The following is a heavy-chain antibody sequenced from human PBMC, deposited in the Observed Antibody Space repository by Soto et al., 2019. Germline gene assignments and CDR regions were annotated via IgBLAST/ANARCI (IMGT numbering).Heavy chain of an antibody. CDR1: GYTFTIYG. D-gene: IGHD3-16*02. J-gene: IGHJ4*02. CDR3: ARDYQLTPYYFDF. Sequence: GASVKVSCKASGYTFTIYGVSWVRQAPGQGPEWMGWISAYNVNTNYAQKLQGRVTMTTDTSTSTAYMELRSLRSDDTAVYYCARDYQLTPYYFDFWGQGTQVTVSS. V-gene: IGHV1-18*01. CDR2: ISAYNVNT.